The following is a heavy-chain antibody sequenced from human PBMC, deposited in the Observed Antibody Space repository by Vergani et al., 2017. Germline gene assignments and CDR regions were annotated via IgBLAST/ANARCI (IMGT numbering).Heavy chain of an antibody. Sequence: QVQLVESGGGVVQPGRSLRLSCAASGFTFSSYGMHWVRQAPGKGLEWVAVISYDGSNKYYADSVKGRFTISRDNSKNTLYLQRTSLRAEDTAVYYCAKVPSRFGEFYYYGMDVWGQGTTVTVSS. D-gene: IGHD3-10*01. V-gene: IGHV3-30*18. J-gene: IGHJ6*02. CDR1: GFTFSSYG. CDR2: ISYDGSNK. CDR3: AKVPSRFGEFYYYGMDV.